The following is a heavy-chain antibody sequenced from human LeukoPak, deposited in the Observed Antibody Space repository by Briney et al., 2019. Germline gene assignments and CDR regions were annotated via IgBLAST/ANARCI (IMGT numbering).Heavy chain of an antibody. V-gene: IGHV3-9*01. CDR3: AKDGNYGSPAYYMDV. Sequence: GGSLRLSCAASGFTFDDYAMHWVRQAPGKGLEWVSGISWNSGSIGYADSVKGRFTISRDNAKNSLYLQMNSLRAEDTALYYCAKDGNYGSPAYYMDVWGKGTTVTISS. CDR1: GFTFDDYA. CDR2: ISWNSGSI. D-gene: IGHD3-10*01. J-gene: IGHJ6*03.